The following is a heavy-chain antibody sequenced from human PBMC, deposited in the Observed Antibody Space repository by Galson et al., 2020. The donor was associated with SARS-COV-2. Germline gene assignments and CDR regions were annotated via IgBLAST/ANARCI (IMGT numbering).Heavy chain of an antibody. Sequence: GESLKISCAASGFTFSSYAMHWVRQAQGKGLEWVAVISYDGSNKYYADSVKGRFTISRDNSKNTLYLQMNSLRAEDTAVYYCASELLDAFDSWGQGKMVTVSS. D-gene: IGHD1-26*01. CDR3: ASELLDAFDS. J-gene: IGHJ3*02. V-gene: IGHV3-30*04. CDR2: ISYDGSNK. CDR1: GFTFSSYA.